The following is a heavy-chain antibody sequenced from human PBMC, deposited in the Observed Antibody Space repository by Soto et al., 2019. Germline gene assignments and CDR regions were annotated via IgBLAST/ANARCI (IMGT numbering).Heavy chain of an antibody. V-gene: IGHV1-18*01. Sequence: QVQLVQSGGEVKKPEATVKLSCTASGYTFTSYGISWVRQAPGQGLEWMGWISAYNGKTNYAQNVQGRVTMTTDTSTRTAYMDLRSLRSDDTAVYYCARGGDVNYYHGMDVWGQGTMVTVSS. J-gene: IGHJ6*02. CDR2: ISAYNGKT. D-gene: IGHD5-12*01. CDR3: ARGGDVNYYHGMDV. CDR1: GYTFTSYG.